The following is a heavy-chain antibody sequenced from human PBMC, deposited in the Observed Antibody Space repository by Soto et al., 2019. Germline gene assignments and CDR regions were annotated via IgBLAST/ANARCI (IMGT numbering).Heavy chain of an antibody. V-gene: IGHV1-24*01. D-gene: IGHD3-9*01. Sequence: ASVKVSCKVSGYTLTELSMHRVRQAPGKGLEWMGGFDPEDGETIYAQKFQGRVTMTEDTSTDTAYMELSSPRSEDTAVYYCARGLVAKKYYDILTGYYRQYYYYYMDVWGKGNTVPVSS. CDR1: GYTLTELS. J-gene: IGHJ6*03. CDR2: FDPEDGET. CDR3: ARGLVAKKYYDILTGYYRQYYYYYMDV.